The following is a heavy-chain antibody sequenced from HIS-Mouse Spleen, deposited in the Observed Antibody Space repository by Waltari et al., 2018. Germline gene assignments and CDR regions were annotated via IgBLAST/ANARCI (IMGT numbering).Heavy chain of an antibody. CDR3: AREIPYSSSWYDWYFDL. J-gene: IGHJ2*01. Sequence: QLQLQESGPGLVKPSETPSLTCTVPGGSISSSLYYWGWTRQPPGKGLEWIGSFYYSGSTYYNPSLKSRVTISVDTSKNQFSLKLSSVTAADTAVYYCAREIPYSSSWYDWYFDLWGRGTLVTVSS. CDR2: FYYSGST. V-gene: IGHV4-39*07. D-gene: IGHD6-13*01. CDR1: GGSISSSLYY.